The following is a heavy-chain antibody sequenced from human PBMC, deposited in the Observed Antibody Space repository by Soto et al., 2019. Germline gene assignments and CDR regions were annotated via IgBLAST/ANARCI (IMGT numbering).Heavy chain of an antibody. V-gene: IGHV3-30-3*01. D-gene: IGHD3-16*01. CDR2: ISYDGSNK. Sequence: HPGGSLRLSCAASGFTFSSYAMHWVRQAPGKGLEWVAVISYDGSNKYYADSVKGRFTISRDNSKNTLYLQMNSLRAEDTAVYYCARDYDVVAAFLPSIDYWGQGTLVTVSS. CDR3: ARDYDVVAAFLPSIDY. J-gene: IGHJ4*02. CDR1: GFTFSSYA.